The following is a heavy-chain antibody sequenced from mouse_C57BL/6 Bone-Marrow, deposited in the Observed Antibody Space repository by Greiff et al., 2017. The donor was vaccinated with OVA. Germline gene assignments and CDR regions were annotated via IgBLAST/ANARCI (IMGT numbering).Heavy chain of an antibody. D-gene: IGHD2-1*01. CDR1: GFTFSDYY. CDR3: AKGLLYAMDY. V-gene: IGHV5-12*01. CDR2: ISNGGGST. Sequence: VQLKESGGGLVQPGGSLKLSCAASGFTFSDYYMYWVRQTPEKRLEWVAYISNGGGSTYYPDTVKGRFTISRDNAKNTLYLQMSRLKSEDTAMYYCAKGLLYAMDYWGQGTSVTVSS. J-gene: IGHJ4*01.